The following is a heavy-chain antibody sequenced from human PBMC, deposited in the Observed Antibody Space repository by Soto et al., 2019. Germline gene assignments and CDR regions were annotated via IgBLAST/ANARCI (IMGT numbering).Heavy chain of an antibody. CDR3: ARAVFRKMVVVSWFDP. CDR1: CGSISSGGYY. V-gene: IGHV4-31*03. CDR2: IYYSGST. J-gene: IGHJ5*02. D-gene: IGHD3-22*01. Sequence: PSETLSLTCTVSCGSISSGGYYWSWIRQHPGKGLEWIGYIYYSGSTYCNPSLKSRVTISVDTSKNQFSLKLSSVTAADTAVYYCARAVFRKMVVVSWFDPWGQGTLVTVSS.